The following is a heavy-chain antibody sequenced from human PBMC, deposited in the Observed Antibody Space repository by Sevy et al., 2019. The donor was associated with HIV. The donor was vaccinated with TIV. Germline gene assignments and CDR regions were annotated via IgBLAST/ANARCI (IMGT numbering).Heavy chain of an antibody. D-gene: IGHD2-15*01. Sequence: ASVKVSCKASGGTFSSYAISWVRQAPGQGLEWMGGIIPIFGTANYAQKVQGRVTITADESTSTAYMELSSRRSEDTAVYYCTKGYCSGGSCYSESSYYYYYGMDVWGQGTTVTVSS. CDR3: TKGYCSGGSCYSESSYYYYYGMDV. CDR2: IIPIFGTA. J-gene: IGHJ6*02. CDR1: GGTFSSYA. V-gene: IGHV1-69*13.